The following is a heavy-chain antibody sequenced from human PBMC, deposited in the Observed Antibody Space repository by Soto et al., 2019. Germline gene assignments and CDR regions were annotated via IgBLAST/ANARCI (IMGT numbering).Heavy chain of an antibody. J-gene: IGHJ5*02. CDR1: GDTIISGGYY. Sequence: PSETLSLTCTVSGDTIISGGYYRSWIRQHPEKGLEWVGCIHHNGNAYGTPSLESRVTMPWDASTNHGTLRXTPAATPDPAVIYCATTRGIAVGGSFDHFGQGTPVTVCS. CDR3: ATTRGIAVGGSFDH. CDR2: IHHNGNA. D-gene: IGHD6-19*01. V-gene: IGHV4-31*10.